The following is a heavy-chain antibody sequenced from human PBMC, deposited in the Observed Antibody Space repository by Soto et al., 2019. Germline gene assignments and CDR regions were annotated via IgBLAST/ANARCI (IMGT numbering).Heavy chain of an antibody. Sequence: SVKVSCKASGGTFSSYAISWVRQAPGQGLEWMGGIIPIFGTANYAQKFQGRVTITADKSTSTAYMELSSLRSEETAVYYCARGESEKNYDFWSGYFKAGLRAYYYNDMDVWGQGTTVTVSS. V-gene: IGHV1-69*06. CDR1: GGTFSSYA. D-gene: IGHD3-3*01. CDR2: IIPIFGTA. CDR3: ARGESEKNYDFWSGYFKAGLRAYYYNDMDV. J-gene: IGHJ6*01.